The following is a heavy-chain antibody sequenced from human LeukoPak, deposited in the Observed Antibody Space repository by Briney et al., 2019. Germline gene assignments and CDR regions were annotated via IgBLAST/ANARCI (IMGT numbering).Heavy chain of an antibody. CDR3: ARDLAGHFGGFYFDY. Sequence: SETLSLTCTVSGGSISSYYWSWIRQPPGKGLEWIGYIYYSGSTNYNPSLKSRVTISVDTSKNQFSLKLNSVTAADTAVYYCARDLAGHFGGFYFDYWGQGTLVTVSS. CDR1: GGSISSYY. D-gene: IGHD2-21*01. J-gene: IGHJ4*02. CDR2: IYYSGST. V-gene: IGHV4-59*12.